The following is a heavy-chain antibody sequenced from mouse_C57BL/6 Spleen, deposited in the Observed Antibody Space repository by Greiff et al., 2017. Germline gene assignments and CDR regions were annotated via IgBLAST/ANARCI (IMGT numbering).Heavy chain of an antibody. CDR2: ISYDGSN. CDR3: ANDGPEGAMDY. J-gene: IGHJ4*01. Sequence: EVKLLESGPGLVKPSQSLSLTCSVTGYSITSGYYWNWIRQFPGNKLEWMGYISYDGSNNYNPSLKNRISITRDTSKNQFFLKLNSVTTEDTATYYCANDGPEGAMDYWGQGTSVTVSS. CDR1: GYSITSGYY. V-gene: IGHV3-6*01. D-gene: IGHD2-3*01.